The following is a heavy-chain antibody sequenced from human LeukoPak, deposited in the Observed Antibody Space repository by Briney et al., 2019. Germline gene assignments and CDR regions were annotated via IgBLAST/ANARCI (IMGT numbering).Heavy chain of an antibody. Sequence: GGSLRLSCAASGFTFSSYWMSWVRQAPGQGLEGVAFTRYDEDNKYYADSVKGRFTISRDNAKNSLYLQMNSLRAEDTAVYYCAELGITMIGGVWGKGTTVTISS. CDR3: AELGITMIGGV. V-gene: IGHV3-30*02. D-gene: IGHD3-10*02. CDR1: GFTFSSYW. CDR2: TRYDEDNK. J-gene: IGHJ6*04.